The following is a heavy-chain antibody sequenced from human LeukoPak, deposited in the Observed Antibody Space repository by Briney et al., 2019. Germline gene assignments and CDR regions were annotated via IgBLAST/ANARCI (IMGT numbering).Heavy chain of an antibody. V-gene: IGHV4-59*08. D-gene: IGHD6-19*01. CDR3: ARIRGSSVQAFDP. J-gene: IGHJ5*02. CDR1: GGSISGYY. Sequence: SETLSLTCSVSGGSISGYYWTWIRQPPGKGLEWIGYKFYTGSTNYNPSLKSRVTISVDTSKNQFSLKLNSVTAADTAVYYCARIRGSSVQAFDPWGQGTLVTGSS. CDR2: KFYTGST.